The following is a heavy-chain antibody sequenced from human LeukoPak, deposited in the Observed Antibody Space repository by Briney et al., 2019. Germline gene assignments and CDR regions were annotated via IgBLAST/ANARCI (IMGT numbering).Heavy chain of an antibody. J-gene: IGHJ4*02. CDR1: GFTFSSYA. CDR3: AGGELSAFDY. CDR2: ISYDGSNK. V-gene: IGHV3-30*04. D-gene: IGHD3-16*02. Sequence: GRSLRLSCAASGFTFSSYAMHWVRQAPGKGLEWVAVISYDGSNKYYADSVKGRFTISRDNSKNTLYLQMNGLRAEGTAVYYCAGGELSAFDYWGQGTLVTVSS.